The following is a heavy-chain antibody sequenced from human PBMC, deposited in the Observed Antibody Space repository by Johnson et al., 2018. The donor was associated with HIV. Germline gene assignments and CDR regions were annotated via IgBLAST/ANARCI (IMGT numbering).Heavy chain of an antibody. Sequence: QVQLVESGGGLVQPGGSLRLSCAASGFTVSSNYMSWVRQAPGKGLEWLSHISSSGSIIYYADSVKGRFTISRDNAKNSLFLQMNSLRAEDTALYYCARNTRITIFGVVIRHDAFDIWGQGTMVTVSS. CDR3: ARNTRITIFGVVIRHDAFDI. J-gene: IGHJ3*02. CDR2: ISSSGSII. V-gene: IGHV3-11*01. CDR1: GFTVSSNY. D-gene: IGHD3-3*01.